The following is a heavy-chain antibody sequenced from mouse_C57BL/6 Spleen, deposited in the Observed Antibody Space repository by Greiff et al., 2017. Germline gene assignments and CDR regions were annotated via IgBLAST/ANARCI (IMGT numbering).Heavy chain of an antibody. CDR3: ARSGYGSSYWDY. CDR2: IHPNSGST. Sequence: QVQLQQPGAELVKPGASVKLSCKASGYTFTSYWMHWVKQRPGQGLEWIGMIHPNSGSTNYNEKFKSKATLTVDKSSSTAYMQLSSLTSEDSAVYYCARSGYGSSYWDYWGQGTTLTVSS. CDR1: GYTFTSYW. J-gene: IGHJ2*01. D-gene: IGHD1-1*01. V-gene: IGHV1-64*01.